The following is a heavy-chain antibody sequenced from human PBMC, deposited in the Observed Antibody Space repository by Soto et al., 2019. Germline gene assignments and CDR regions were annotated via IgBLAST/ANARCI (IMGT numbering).Heavy chain of an antibody. J-gene: IGHJ4*01. Sequence: SLKVSCKASGGTFRSYAISWVRQAPGQGLEWMGGIIPIFGTANYAQKFQGRVTITADKSTSTAYMELSSLRSEDTAVYYCAKACNGGLHSGSYTVYYFHHWGHGTLVTVSA. CDR1: GGTFRSYA. D-gene: IGHD1-26*01. V-gene: IGHV1-69*06. CDR2: IIPIFGTA. CDR3: AKACNGGLHSGSYTVYYFHH.